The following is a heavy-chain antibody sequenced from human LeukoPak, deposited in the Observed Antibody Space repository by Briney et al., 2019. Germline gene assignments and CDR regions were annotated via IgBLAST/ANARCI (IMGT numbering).Heavy chain of an antibody. V-gene: IGHV1-69*13. CDR1: GGTFSSYA. CDR2: IIPIFGTA. J-gene: IGHJ3*02. CDR3: ARDLADGYCSGGSCYENAFDI. D-gene: IGHD2-15*01. Sequence: ASVKVSCKASGGTFSSYAISWVRQAPGQGLEWMGGIIPIFGTANYAQKFQGRVTITADESTSTAYMELSSLRSEDTAVYYCARDLADGYCSGGSCYENAFDIWGQGTMVTVSS.